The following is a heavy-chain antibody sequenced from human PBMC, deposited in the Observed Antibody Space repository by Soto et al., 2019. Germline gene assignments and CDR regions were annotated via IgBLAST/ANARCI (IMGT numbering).Heavy chain of an antibody. J-gene: IGHJ4*02. CDR1: GFALSRGYY. Sequence: SQTLSLSCNVSGFALSRGYYLIWGRQPPGKGLEGIGSIYPSVSSYHNPSLESRLTLSIDTSKNQFTLKLASVTAADTALYYCAREKVGTTFFDNWGQGTQGTVS. V-gene: IGHV4-38-2*02. CDR3: AREKVGTTFFDN. D-gene: IGHD1-1*01. CDR2: IYPSVSS.